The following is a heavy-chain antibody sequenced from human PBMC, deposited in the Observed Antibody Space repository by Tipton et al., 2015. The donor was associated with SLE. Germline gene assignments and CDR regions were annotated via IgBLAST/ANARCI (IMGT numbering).Heavy chain of an antibody. V-gene: IGHV4-30-4*08. CDR1: GGSISSGSYY. J-gene: IGHJ4*02. D-gene: IGHD3-10*01. CDR2: IYYSGST. CDR3: ARDPARLSGIDY. Sequence: TLSLTCTVSGGSISSGSYYWSWIRQPAGKGLEWIGYIYYSGSTYYNPSLKSRVTIAVDTSKNQFSLKLSSVTAADTAVYYCARDPARLSGIDYWGQGTLVTVSS.